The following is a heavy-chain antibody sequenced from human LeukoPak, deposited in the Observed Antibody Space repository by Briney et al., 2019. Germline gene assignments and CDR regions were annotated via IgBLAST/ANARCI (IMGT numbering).Heavy chain of an antibody. Sequence: SQTLSLTCTVSGGSISSGSYYWSWIRQPAGKGLEWIGRIYTSASSNYNPSLKSRVTISVDTSKNQFSLKLSSVTAADTAVYYCARAIRYDSNGYYFSPEEYFQHWGQGTLVTVSS. J-gene: IGHJ1*01. CDR2: IYTSASS. D-gene: IGHD3-22*01. V-gene: IGHV4-61*02. CDR3: ARAIRYDSNGYYFSPEEYFQH. CDR1: GGSISSGSYY.